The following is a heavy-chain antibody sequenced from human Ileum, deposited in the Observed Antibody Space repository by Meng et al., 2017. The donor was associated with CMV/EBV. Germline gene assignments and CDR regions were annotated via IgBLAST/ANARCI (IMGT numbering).Heavy chain of an antibody. CDR1: GGRSNSYA. CDR2: NIDNFKTP. V-gene: IGHV1-69*12. D-gene: IGHD5-24*01. CDR3: ARGFLNGYQPFDY. J-gene: IGHJ4*02. Sequence: VESLQSGAEVKVPASSIKVSSKSAGGRSNSYAFNRVLQPPGRGLEWMGGNIDNFKTPNYTPKFQGRLTITADESTGTSYMKLTSLTSEDTAVYYCARGFLNGYQPFDYWGQGTLVTVFS.